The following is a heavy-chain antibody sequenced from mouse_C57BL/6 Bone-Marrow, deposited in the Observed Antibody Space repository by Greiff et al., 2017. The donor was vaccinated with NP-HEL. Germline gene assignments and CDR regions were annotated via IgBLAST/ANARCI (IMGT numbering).Heavy chain of an antibody. CDR3: TTIVTTNYFDY. CDR1: GFTFSSYA. CDR2: ISDGGSYT. Sequence: EVMLVESGGGLVKPGGSLKLSCAASGFTFSSYAMSWVRQTPEKRLEWVATISDGGSYTYYPDNVKGRFTISRDNAKNNLYLQMSHLKSEDTAMYYCTTIVTTNYFDYWGQGTTLTVSS. J-gene: IGHJ2*01. D-gene: IGHD2-5*01. V-gene: IGHV5-4*03.